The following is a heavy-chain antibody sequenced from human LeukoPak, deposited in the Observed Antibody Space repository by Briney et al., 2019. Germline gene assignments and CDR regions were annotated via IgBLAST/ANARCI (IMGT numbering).Heavy chain of an antibody. CDR1: GFTFSSYG. Sequence: PGGSLRLSCAASGFTFSSYGMSWVRQAPGKGLEWVSAISGSGGSTYYADSVKGRFTISRDNSKNTLYLQMNSLRAEDTAVYYCAKDLIGYGDYVRYNWFDPWGQGTLVTVSS. CDR2: ISGSGGST. J-gene: IGHJ5*02. D-gene: IGHD4-17*01. CDR3: AKDLIGYGDYVRYNWFDP. V-gene: IGHV3-23*01.